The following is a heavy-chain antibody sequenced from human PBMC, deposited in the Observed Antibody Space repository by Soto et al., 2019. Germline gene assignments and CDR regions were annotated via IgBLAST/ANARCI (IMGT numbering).Heavy chain of an antibody. CDR1: GFTFSSYA. V-gene: IGHV3-23*01. J-gene: IGHJ6*02. D-gene: IGHD6-6*01. CDR2: ISGSGGST. Sequence: GGSLRLSCAASGFTFSSYAMSWVRQAPGKGLEWVSAISGSGGSTYYADSVKGRFTISRDNSKNTLYLQMNSLRAEDTAVYYCARAGSSSPVAYYYYYYGMDVWGQGTTVTVSS. CDR3: ARAGSSSPVAYYYYYYGMDV.